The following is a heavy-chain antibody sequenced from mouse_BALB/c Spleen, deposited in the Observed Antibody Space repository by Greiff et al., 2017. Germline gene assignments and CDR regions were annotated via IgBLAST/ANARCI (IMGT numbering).Heavy chain of an antibody. CDR2: IDPANGNT. J-gene: IGHJ2*01. CDR3: AYYGSSHFDY. V-gene: IGHV14-3*02. D-gene: IGHD1-1*01. CDR1: GFNIKDTY. Sequence: EVKLMESGAELVKPGASVKLSCTASGFNIKDTYMHWVKQRPEQGLEWIGRIDPANGNTKYDPKFQGKATITADTSSNTAYLQLSSLTSEDTAVYYCAYYGSSHFDYWGQGTTLTVSS.